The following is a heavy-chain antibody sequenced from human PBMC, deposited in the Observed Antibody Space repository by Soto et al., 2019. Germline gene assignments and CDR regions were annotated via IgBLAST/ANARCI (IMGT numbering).Heavy chain of an antibody. CDR2: IYYSGST. J-gene: IGHJ5*02. CDR3: ARDRGNYVISAWFDP. D-gene: IGHD1-7*01. V-gene: IGHV4-30-4*01. CDR1: GGSISSGDYY. Sequence: QVQLQESGPGLVKPSQTLSLTCTVSGGSISSGDYYWSWIRQPPGKGLEWSGYIYYSGSTYYNPSLKGRVTISVDTSKSPFTLKLRFVTAADTAVYYCARDRGNYVISAWFDPWGQGTLVTVSS.